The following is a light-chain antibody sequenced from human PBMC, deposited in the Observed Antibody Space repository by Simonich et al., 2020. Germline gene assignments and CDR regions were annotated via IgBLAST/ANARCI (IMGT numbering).Light chain of an antibody. CDR2: LNSDGSH. Sequence: QLVLTQSPSASASLGASVKLTCTLSSGHSSYAIAWHQQQPEKGPRYLMKLNSDGSHSKGDGIPARFSGSSSGAERYLTISSLQSEDEADYYCQPWVTGSVVFGGGTKLTVL. J-gene: IGLJ2*01. CDR3: QPWVTGSVV. V-gene: IGLV4-69*01. CDR1: SGHSSYA.